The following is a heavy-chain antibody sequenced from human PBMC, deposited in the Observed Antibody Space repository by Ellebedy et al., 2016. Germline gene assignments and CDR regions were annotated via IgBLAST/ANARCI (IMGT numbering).Heavy chain of an antibody. CDR3: ATENRLGTYAHWSFDL. D-gene: IGHD7-27*01. J-gene: IGHJ2*01. CDR2: IWHDGGKE. Sequence: GGSLRLSXVASGFSFRDYGMHWVRQSPDKGLQWISFIWHDGGKESYAASVKGRFTVSRDNFKRKLFLQLTSLRVDDTAIYYCATENRLGTYAHWSFDLWGRGTLVTVSS. V-gene: IGHV3-33*03. CDR1: GFSFRDYG.